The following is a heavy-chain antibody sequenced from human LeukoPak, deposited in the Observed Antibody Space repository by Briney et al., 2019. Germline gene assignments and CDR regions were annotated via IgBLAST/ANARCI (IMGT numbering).Heavy chain of an antibody. J-gene: IGHJ2*01. D-gene: IGHD3-3*01. Sequence: SQTLSLTCTVSGGSISSGGYYWSWIRQPPGKGLEWIGYIYHSGSTYYNPSLKSRVTISVDRSKNQFSLKLSSVTAADTAVYYCARQGYDFWSGLPGYFDLWGRGTLVTVSS. CDR2: IYHSGST. V-gene: IGHV4-30-2*01. CDR1: GGSISSGGYY. CDR3: ARQGYDFWSGLPGYFDL.